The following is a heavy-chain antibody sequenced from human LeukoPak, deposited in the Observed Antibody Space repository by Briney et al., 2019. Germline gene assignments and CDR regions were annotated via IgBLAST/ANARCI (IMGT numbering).Heavy chain of an antibody. CDR1: GFTFSDFW. V-gene: IGHV3-74*01. CDR2: INSGGTVT. Sequence: GGSLRLSCAASGFTFSDFWMHWVRQAPGKGLVWVSRINSGGTVTNYADSVKGRLTISRDNAKNTLYLQMNSLRAEDTAVYYCARDRIVDIVATTFDYWGQGTLVTVSS. CDR3: ARDRIVDIVATTFDY. J-gene: IGHJ4*02. D-gene: IGHD5-12*01.